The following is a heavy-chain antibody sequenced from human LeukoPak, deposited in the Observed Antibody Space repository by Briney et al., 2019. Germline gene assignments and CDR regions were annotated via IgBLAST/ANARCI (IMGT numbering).Heavy chain of an antibody. Sequence: PGGSLRLSCAASGFTFSSYWMHWVRHAPGKGLVWVSRINSDGSSTSYADSVKGRFTISRDNAKNTLYLQMNSLRAEDTAVYYCARDKRYCSSTSCYTGGYWGQGTLVTVSS. CDR2: INSDGSST. J-gene: IGHJ4*02. CDR3: ARDKRYCSSTSCYTGGY. D-gene: IGHD2-2*02. CDR1: GFTFSSYW. V-gene: IGHV3-74*01.